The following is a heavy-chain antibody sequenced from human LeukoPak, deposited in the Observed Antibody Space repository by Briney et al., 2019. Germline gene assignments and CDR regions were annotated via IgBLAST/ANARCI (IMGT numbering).Heavy chain of an antibody. J-gene: IGHJ5*01. CDR1: GDSMSPFY. CDR3: ARAGIVITGTGIDP. CDR2: VYYSGRT. Sequence: PSETLSLTCTVSGDSMSPFYWSWLRQPPGKGLEWIGYVYYSGRTSYNPSLKSRVSISVDTSKKQFTLNLTSVTASDTAVYYCARAGIVITGTGIDPWGQGTLVTVSS. D-gene: IGHD1-20*01. V-gene: IGHV4-59*01.